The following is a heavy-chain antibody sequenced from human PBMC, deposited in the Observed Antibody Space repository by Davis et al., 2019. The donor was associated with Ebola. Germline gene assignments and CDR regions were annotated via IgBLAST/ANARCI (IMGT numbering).Heavy chain of an antibody. Sequence: SVKVSCKASGGTFSSYAISWVRQAPGQGLEWMGGIIPIFGTANYAQKFQGRVTITTDTSTSTAYMELRSLRSDDTAVYYCARRITMVREYQLNWFDPWGQGTLVTVSS. V-gene: IGHV1-69*05. CDR3: ARRITMVREYQLNWFDP. CDR2: IIPIFGTA. J-gene: IGHJ5*02. D-gene: IGHD3-10*01. CDR1: GGTFSSYA.